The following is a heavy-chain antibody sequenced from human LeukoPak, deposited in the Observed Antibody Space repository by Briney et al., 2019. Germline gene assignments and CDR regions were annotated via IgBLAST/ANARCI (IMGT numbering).Heavy chain of an antibody. J-gene: IGHJ4*02. Sequence: GGSLRLSCAASGFTVSSNYMSWVRQAPGKGLEWVSVIYSGGSTYYADSVKGRFTISRDNSKNTLYLQMNSLRAEDTAVYYCARGVGHYDFWSGPLAYWGQGTLVTVSS. V-gene: IGHV3-66*01. CDR2: IYSGGST. CDR3: ARGVGHYDFWSGPLAY. CDR1: GFTVSSNY. D-gene: IGHD3-3*01.